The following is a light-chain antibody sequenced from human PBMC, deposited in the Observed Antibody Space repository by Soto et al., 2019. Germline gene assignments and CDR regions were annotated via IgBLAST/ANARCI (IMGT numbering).Light chain of an antibody. CDR2: GAS. Sequence: TVLTQSPGTLSVSPGERASLSCRASQSVSINLAWYQQKPGQAPRLLIYGASTRATGIPARFSGSGSGTEFTLRINSLQSEDFAVYYCQEYDNWPPEGTFGQGTKVEV. CDR3: QEYDNWPPEGT. J-gene: IGKJ1*01. V-gene: IGKV3-15*01. CDR1: QSVSIN.